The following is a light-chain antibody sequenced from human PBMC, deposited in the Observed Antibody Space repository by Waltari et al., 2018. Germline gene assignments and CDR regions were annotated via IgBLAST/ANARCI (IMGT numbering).Light chain of an antibody. Sequence: QSVLTQPPSASGTPGQRVSIPCSGSASNIGGNPVTWYQQLPGKAPKLLIYRSDLRPSGVPDRFSGSKSGTSASLAISGLQSEDEADYFCASWDDSLNGHWVFGGGTKVTVL. CDR3: ASWDDSLNGHWV. CDR2: RSD. CDR1: ASNIGGNP. J-gene: IGLJ3*02. V-gene: IGLV1-44*01.